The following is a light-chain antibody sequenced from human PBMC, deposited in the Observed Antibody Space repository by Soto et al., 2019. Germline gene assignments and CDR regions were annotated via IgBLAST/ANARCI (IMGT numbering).Light chain of an antibody. CDR3: SSYAGINNVGV. CDR2: EVN. Sequence: QSALTQPPSASGSPGQSVTISCTGTSSDVGGYKYVSWYQQHPGKAPKLMIFEVNKRPPGVPDRFSGSKSGNTASLTVSGLQAGDEADYYCSSYAGINNVGVFGTGTKVTVL. V-gene: IGLV2-8*01. J-gene: IGLJ1*01. CDR1: SSDVGGYKY.